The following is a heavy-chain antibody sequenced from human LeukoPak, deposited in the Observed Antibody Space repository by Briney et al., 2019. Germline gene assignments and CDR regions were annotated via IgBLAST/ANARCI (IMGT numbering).Heavy chain of an antibody. CDR3: ARRRPDAIAAAGTHRLLYYYMDV. J-gene: IGHJ6*03. CDR1: GGSFSGYY. V-gene: IGHV4-34*01. D-gene: IGHD6-13*01. Sequence: PSETLSLTCAVYGGSFSGYYWSWIRQPPGKGLEWIGEINHSGSTNYNPSLKSRVTISVDTSKNQFSLKLSSVTAADTAVYYCARRRPDAIAAAGTHRLLYYYMDVWGKGTTVTISS. CDR2: INHSGST.